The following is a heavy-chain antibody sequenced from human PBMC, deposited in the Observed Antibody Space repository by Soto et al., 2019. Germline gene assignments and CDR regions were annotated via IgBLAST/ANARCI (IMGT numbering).Heavy chain of an antibody. CDR3: ARGGHVVVVTAALDY. D-gene: IGHD2-21*02. J-gene: IGHJ4*02. Sequence: QVQLMQSGAEVKKPGASVKVSCKASGDTFTEYYIHWVRQAPGQGLEWMGTVNPSGGHTTYAQHFLGRVTMTRDTSHSTLYMELTSLTSEDTAVYYCARGGHVVVVTAALDYWGQGTLVTVSS. CDR1: GDTFTEYY. V-gene: IGHV1-46*01. CDR2: VNPSGGHT.